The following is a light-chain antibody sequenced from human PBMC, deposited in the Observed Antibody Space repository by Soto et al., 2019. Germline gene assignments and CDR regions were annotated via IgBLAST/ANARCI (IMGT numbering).Light chain of an antibody. CDR1: QSVSSSY. J-gene: IGKJ1*01. CDR2: GES. V-gene: IGKV3-20*01. Sequence: VLTQSPSTLSLCPGERATLSCRTSQSVSSSYIAWYQQTRCQAPRLLIYGESIRATGTPDRFSGSESGPDFTLTISRLEPGDLAVDYCQQYGTSYWTSGQANKV. CDR3: QQYGTSYWT.